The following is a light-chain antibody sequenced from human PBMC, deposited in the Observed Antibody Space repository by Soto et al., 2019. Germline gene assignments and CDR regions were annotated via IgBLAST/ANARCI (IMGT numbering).Light chain of an antibody. CDR1: QTISSW. CDR3: QHYNSYSEA. V-gene: IGKV1-5*03. CDR2: KAS. Sequence: DIQITHSPSTLSGSVGERVTITCRASQTISSWLAWYQQKPGKAPKLLIYKASTLKSGVPSRFSGSGSGTEFTLTISSLQPDDFATYYCQHYNSYSEAFGQGTKVDI. J-gene: IGKJ1*01.